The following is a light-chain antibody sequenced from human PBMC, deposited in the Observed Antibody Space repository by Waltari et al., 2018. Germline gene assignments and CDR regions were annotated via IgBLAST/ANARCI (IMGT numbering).Light chain of an antibody. J-gene: IGKJ1*01. CDR2: DAS. CDR3: QKYGTLPAT. Sequence: EIVLTQSPGTLSLSPVERATRYCRASQSVSRTLPWYQQKPGQAHRPRIYDASSRATGMPDRFSGSGFGTDFSLTISRLEPEDFAVYYCQKYGTLPATFGQGTTVEIK. V-gene: IGKV3-20*01. CDR1: QSVSRT.